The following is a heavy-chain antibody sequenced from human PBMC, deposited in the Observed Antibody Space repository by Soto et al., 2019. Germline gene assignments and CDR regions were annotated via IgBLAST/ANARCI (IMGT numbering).Heavy chain of an antibody. Sequence: SETLSLTCAVSSGSISSNNWWSWVRQPPGKGLEWIGEIHHSGGTNYNPSLKSRVTISVDNSKNQFSLILSSVTAADTALYYCARNRLLGYDFDYWGQGTLVTVSS. J-gene: IGHJ4*02. CDR2: IHHSGGT. CDR3: ARNRLLGYDFDY. CDR1: SGSISSNNW. D-gene: IGHD5-12*01. V-gene: IGHV4-4*02.